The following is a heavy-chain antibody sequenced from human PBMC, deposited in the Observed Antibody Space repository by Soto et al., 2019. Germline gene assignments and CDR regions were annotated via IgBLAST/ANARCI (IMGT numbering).Heavy chain of an antibody. CDR2: ISSRSDI. CDR3: AREYTAWPLAYGLDV. V-gene: IGHV3-21*01. J-gene: IGHJ6*02. D-gene: IGHD2-2*02. Sequence: PVGSLRLSCVGSGFTFSTYSINWVRQAPGKGLEWVSSISSRSDIYYADSVKGRFTISRDNAKNSVPLQMNSLRAEDTAVYYCAREYTAWPLAYGLDVWGHGTTVTVSS. CDR1: GFTFSTYS.